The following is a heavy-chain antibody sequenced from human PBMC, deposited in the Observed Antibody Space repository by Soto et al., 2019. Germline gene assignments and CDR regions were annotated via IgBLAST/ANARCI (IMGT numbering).Heavy chain of an antibody. CDR2: IYSGGNT. CDR3: ARETVTYYYYYGLDV. CDR1: GFNVSSNY. D-gene: IGHD4-4*01. Sequence: GGSLRLSXAVSGFNVSSNYMTWVRQAPGKGLEWVSLIYSGGNTYYADSVKGRFTISRDNSKNTVYLQMKGLRAEDTAVYYCARETVTYYYYYGLDVWGQGTAVTVSS. V-gene: IGHV3-53*01. J-gene: IGHJ6*02.